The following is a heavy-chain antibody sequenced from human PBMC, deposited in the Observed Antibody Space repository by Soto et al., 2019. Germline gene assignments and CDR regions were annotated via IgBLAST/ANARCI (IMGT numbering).Heavy chain of an antibody. J-gene: IGHJ5*02. D-gene: IGHD2-21*01. CDR3: ANRIPTWSLS. Sequence: PSETLSLTCAVSGGSISSSNWWSWVRQPPGKGLEWIGDMYHSGSATYNPSLRSRVTISVDTSKNQFSLKLTSVTAADTAMYYCANRIPTWSLSWGQGALVTVSS. V-gene: IGHV4-4*02. CDR2: MYHSGSA. CDR1: GGSISSSNW.